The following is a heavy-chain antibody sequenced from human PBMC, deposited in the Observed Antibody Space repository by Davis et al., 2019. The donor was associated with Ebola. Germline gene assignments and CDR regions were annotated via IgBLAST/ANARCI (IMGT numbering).Heavy chain of an antibody. Sequence: GGSLRLSCAASGFTFSDYYMNWIRQAPGKRLECISYISSSGSSIYYADSVKGRFTISRDNAKNSLYLQMNGLRAEDTAVYYCVRDYGRGWSSFYYYMDVWGKGTTVTVSS. V-gene: IGHV3-11*04. CDR1: GFTFSDYY. J-gene: IGHJ6*03. CDR3: VRDYGRGWSSFYYYMDV. CDR2: ISSSGSSI. D-gene: IGHD3-10*01.